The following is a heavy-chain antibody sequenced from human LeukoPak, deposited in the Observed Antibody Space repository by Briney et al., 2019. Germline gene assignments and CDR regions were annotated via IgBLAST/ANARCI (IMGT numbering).Heavy chain of an antibody. J-gene: IGHJ6*02. D-gene: IGHD1-1*01. CDR2: INSDGSST. CDR1: GLDLSGYW. CDR3: AREERESGGWDV. V-gene: IGHV3-74*01. Sequence: GGSLRLSCAASGLDLSGYWMHWVRQAPGKGLVWVSRINSDGSSTTYANSVQGRFTISRDNAKNSLYLQMNSLRVEDTAVYYCAREERESGGWDVWGQGTTVTVSS.